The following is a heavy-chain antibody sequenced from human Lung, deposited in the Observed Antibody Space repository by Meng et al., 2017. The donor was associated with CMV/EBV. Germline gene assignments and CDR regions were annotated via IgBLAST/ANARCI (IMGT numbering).Heavy chain of an antibody. D-gene: IGHD3-3*01. Sequence: SVKVSCXASGYTFTGYYMHWVRQAPGQGLEWMGWINPNSGGTNYAQKFQGRVTMTRDTSISTAYMELSRLRSDDTAVYYCAGGLYDFWSGYYYYGMDVWGQGTTVSV. CDR3: AGGLYDFWSGYYYYGMDV. CDR2: INPNSGGT. CDR1: GYTFTGYY. J-gene: IGHJ6*02. V-gene: IGHV1-2*02.